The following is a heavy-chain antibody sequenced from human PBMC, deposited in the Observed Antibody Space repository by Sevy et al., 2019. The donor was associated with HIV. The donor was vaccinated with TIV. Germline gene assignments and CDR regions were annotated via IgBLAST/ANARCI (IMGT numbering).Heavy chain of an antibody. V-gene: IGHV4-34*01. CDR1: GGSFSGYY. Sequence: SETLSLTCAVYGGSFSGYYWSWIRQPPGKGLEWIGEINHSGSTNYNPSLKSRVTISVDTSKNQFSLKLGSVTAADTAVYYCARAVDTAMAIDYWGQGTLVTVSS. CDR3: ARAVDTAMAIDY. CDR2: INHSGST. D-gene: IGHD5-18*01. J-gene: IGHJ4*02.